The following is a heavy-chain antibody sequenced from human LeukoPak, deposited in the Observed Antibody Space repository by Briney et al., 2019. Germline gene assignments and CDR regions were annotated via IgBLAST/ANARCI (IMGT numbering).Heavy chain of an antibody. CDR3: ARGYCSSIGCATGWKFDY. J-gene: IGHJ4*02. Sequence: GRSLXXSXAXSGFTFSXXXXXXXRQAPGKXXXXXXXXXXXGSEKXXXDSVKGRXXXSRDNSKNTLYLQMNSVRAEDTAVYYCARGYCSSIGCATGWKFDYWGQGTLVTVSS. D-gene: IGHD2-2*01. CDR2: XXXXGSEK. V-gene: IGHV3-33*08. CDR1: GFTFSXXX.